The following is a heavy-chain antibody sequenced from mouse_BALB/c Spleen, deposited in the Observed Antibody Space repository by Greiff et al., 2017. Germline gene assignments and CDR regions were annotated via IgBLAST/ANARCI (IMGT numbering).Heavy chain of an antibody. CDR1: GYTFTSYW. Sequence: VQLQQSGAELVKPGASVKLSCKASGYTFTSYWMHWVKQRPGQGLEWIGEIDPSDSYTNYNQKFKGKATLTVDKSSSTAYMQLSSLTSEDSAVYCCARRLSAMDYWGQGTSVTVSS. CDR3: ARRLSAMDY. D-gene: IGHD3-2*02. CDR2: IDPSDSYT. J-gene: IGHJ4*01. V-gene: IGHV1-69*02.